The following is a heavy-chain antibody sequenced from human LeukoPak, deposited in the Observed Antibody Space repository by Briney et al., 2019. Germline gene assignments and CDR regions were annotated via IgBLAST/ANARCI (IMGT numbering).Heavy chain of an antibody. CDR2: ISSSSSTI. Sequence: GGSLRLSCAASGFTFSTYNMNWVRQAPGKGLEWVSHISSSSSTIYYADSVKGRFTISRDNAKNSLYLQMNSLRAEDTAVYYCARDKPGLGSTVFFDYWGQGTLVTVSS. D-gene: IGHD1-26*01. CDR1: GFTFSTYN. CDR3: ARDKPGLGSTVFFDY. V-gene: IGHV3-48*04. J-gene: IGHJ4*02.